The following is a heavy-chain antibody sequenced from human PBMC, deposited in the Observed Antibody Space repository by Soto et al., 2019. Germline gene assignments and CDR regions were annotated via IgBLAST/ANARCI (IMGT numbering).Heavy chain of an antibody. D-gene: IGHD5-12*01. V-gene: IGHV4-34*01. CDR2: ISHSGST. J-gene: IGHJ6*02. CDR1: GGSFSDYF. Sequence: QVQLQQWGAGLLKPSETLSLTCAVYGGSFSDYFWSWIRQSPGKGLAWIGEISHSGSTSYNPSLRSRVTISVDTSKNQFFLNLSSVTAADTAVYYCARGLQRRFGGYKGLGYHGMDVWGQGTTVTVSS. CDR3: ARGLQRRFGGYKGLGYHGMDV.